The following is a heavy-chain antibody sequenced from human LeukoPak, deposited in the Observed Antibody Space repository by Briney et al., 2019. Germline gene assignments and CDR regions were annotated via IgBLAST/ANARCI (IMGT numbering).Heavy chain of an antibody. CDR2: IYYTGGT. Sequence: SETLSLTCTVSGGSISGGSHYWGWIRQPPGKGVERIGYIYYTGGTNYTPSLKSPVTISVDTSKYQFSLKLSSVTAADTSVYYCATTFGTVVALDPFDYWGQGTLVTVSS. CDR3: ATTFGTVVALDPFDY. D-gene: IGHD3-16*01. CDR1: GGSISGGSHY. J-gene: IGHJ4*02. V-gene: IGHV4-61*01.